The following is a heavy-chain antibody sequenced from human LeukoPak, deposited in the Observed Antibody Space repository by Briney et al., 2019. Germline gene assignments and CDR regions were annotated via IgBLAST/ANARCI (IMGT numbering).Heavy chain of an antibody. CDR1: GFTFSSYA. CDR3: ARGMYYDFWSGYQDYYYYMDV. J-gene: IGHJ6*03. CDR2: ISYDGSNK. Sequence: QTGGSLRLSCAASGFTFSSYAMRWVRQAPGKGLEWEAVISYDGSNKYYADSVKGRFTISRDNSKNTLYLQMNSLRAEDTAVYYCARGMYYDFWSGYQDYYYYMDVWGKGTTATVSS. V-gene: IGHV3-30*04. D-gene: IGHD3-3*01.